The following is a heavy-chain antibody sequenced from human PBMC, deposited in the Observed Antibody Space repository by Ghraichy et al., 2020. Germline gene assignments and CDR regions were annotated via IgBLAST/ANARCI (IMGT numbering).Heavy chain of an antibody. J-gene: IGHJ3*02. Sequence: GESLNISCAASGFTVSSNYMSWVRQAPGKGLEWVSVIYSGGSTYYADSVKGRFTISRDNSKNTLYLQMNSLRAEDTAVYYCASNYDSSGGAFDIWGQGTMVTVSS. D-gene: IGHD3-22*01. V-gene: IGHV3-53*01. CDR2: IYSGGST. CDR1: GFTVSSNY. CDR3: ASNYDSSGGAFDI.